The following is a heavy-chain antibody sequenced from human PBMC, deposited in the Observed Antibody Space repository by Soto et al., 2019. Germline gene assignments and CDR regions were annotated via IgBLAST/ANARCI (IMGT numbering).Heavy chain of an antibody. Sequence: EVQLLESGGGLVQPGGSLRLSCAASGFTFSSYAMSWVRQAPGKGLEWVSAISGSGGSTYYAVSVKGRFTISRDNSKNSLYLQMNSLRAEDTAVYYCAKGSRVDFDWLSNFAYWGQGTLVTVSS. CDR2: ISGSGGST. D-gene: IGHD3-9*01. CDR3: AKGSRVDFDWLSNFAY. J-gene: IGHJ4*02. CDR1: GFTFSSYA. V-gene: IGHV3-23*01.